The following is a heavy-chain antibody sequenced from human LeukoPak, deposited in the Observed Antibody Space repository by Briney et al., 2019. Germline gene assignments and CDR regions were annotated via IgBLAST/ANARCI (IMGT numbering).Heavy chain of an antibody. CDR1: GFTLSNYG. CDR2: ITGSGGST. D-gene: IGHD3-3*01. Sequence: GGSLRLSCAASGFTLSNYGLSWVRQAPGKGLEWVSGITGSGGSTYYADSVRGRFTISRDNSKNTLYLQMNSLRAEDTAIYYCARDERLLSFLKWGQGTLVTVSS. V-gene: IGHV3-23*01. CDR3: ARDERLLSFLK. J-gene: IGHJ4*02.